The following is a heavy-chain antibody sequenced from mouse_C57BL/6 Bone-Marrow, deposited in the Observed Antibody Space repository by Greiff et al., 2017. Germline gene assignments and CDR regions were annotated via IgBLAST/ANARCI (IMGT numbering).Heavy chain of an antibody. CDR3: ARRVYFDV. CDR1: GYTFTSYW. V-gene: IGHV1-59*01. J-gene: IGHJ1*03. Sequence: VQLQQPGAELVRPGTSVTLSCKASGYTFTSYWMHWVKQRPGQGLEWIGVIDPSDSYTNYNQKFKGKATLTVDTSSSTAYMQLSSLTSEDSAVYYCARRVYFDVWGTGTTVTVSS. CDR2: IDPSDSYT.